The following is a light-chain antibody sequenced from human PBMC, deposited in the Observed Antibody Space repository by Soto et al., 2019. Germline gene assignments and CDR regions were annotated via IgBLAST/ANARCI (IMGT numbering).Light chain of an antibody. J-gene: IGLJ1*01. V-gene: IGLV2-8*01. CDR1: SSDIRGYNY. Sequence: QSALTQPPSASGSPGQSVTISCTGTSSDIRGYNYVSWFQQHPGKAPKLMIYEVTKRPSGVPDRFSGSKSGNTASLTVLGLQAEDEADYYCSSYAGSNYVFGTGTKVTVL. CDR3: SSYAGSNYV. CDR2: EVT.